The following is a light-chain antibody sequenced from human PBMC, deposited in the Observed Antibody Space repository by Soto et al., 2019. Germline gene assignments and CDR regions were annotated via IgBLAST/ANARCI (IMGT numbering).Light chain of an antibody. J-gene: IGKJ3*01. CDR2: LAS. V-gene: IGKV1-9*01. CDR3: QQFNSYPRT. CDR1: QGISSY. Sequence: DIQLTQSPSFLSVSAGDRVTITCRASQGISSYLAWYQQKPGKAPKLLIYLASTLQTGVPSRFSGSGSGTEFTLTISSLQPEDFATYYCQQFNSYPRTFGPGTKVDIK.